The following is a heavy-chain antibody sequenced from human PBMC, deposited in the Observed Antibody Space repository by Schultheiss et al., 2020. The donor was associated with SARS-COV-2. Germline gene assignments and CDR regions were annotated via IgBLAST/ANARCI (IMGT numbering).Heavy chain of an antibody. D-gene: IGHD2-2*01. CDR2: ISYDGSNK. Sequence: GGSLRLSCAASGFTFSSYAMHWVRQAPGKGLEWVAVISYDGSNKYYADSVKGRFTISRDNAKNSLYLQMNSLRAEDTAVYYCASTDCSSTSCYVPPGMDVWGQGTTVTVSS. CDR1: GFTFSSYA. V-gene: IGHV3-30-3*02. J-gene: IGHJ6*02. CDR3: ASTDCSSTSCYVPPGMDV.